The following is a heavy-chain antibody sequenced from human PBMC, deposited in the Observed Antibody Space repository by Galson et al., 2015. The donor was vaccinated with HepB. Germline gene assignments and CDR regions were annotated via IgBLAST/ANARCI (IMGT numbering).Heavy chain of an antibody. CDR3: AKHSTVTTWGIVGY. D-gene: IGHD4-17*01. CDR2: ISGSGGST. J-gene: IGHJ4*02. Sequence: SLRLSCAASGFTFSSYAMSWVRQAPGKGLEWVSAISGSGGSTYYADSVEGRFTISRDNSKNTLYLQMNSLRAEDTAVYYCAKHSTVTTWGIVGYWGQGTLVTVSS. V-gene: IGHV3-23*01. CDR1: GFTFSSYA.